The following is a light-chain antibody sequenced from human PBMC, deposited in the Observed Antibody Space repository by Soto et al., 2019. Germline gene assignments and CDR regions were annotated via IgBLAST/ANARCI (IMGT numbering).Light chain of an antibody. Sequence: QSVLAQPASVSGSPGQSITISCTGTSSDFGSYNLVSWYQQHPGKAPKLIIYEGSKRPSGVSNRFSGSKSGNTASLTISGLQAEDEADYYCCSYAGSSYVFGTGTKVTVL. CDR1: SSDFGSYNL. J-gene: IGLJ1*01. V-gene: IGLV2-23*01. CDR2: EGS. CDR3: CSYAGSSYV.